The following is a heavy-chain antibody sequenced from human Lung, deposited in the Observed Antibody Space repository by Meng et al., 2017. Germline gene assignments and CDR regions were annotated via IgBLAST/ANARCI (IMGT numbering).Heavy chain of an antibody. J-gene: IGHJ2*01. Sequence: QLPESGPGPVKPSHTPSLTCTVSGGSISSSIYHWSWIRQPPGKGLEWSGHIYNSGSTYYNPSLKSRITISVDTSKNQFSLKLSSVTAADTAVYYCARGQKGYFDLWGRGTLVTVSS. CDR1: GGSISSSIYH. CDR3: ARGQKGYFDL. CDR2: IYNSGST. V-gene: IGHV4-30-4*01.